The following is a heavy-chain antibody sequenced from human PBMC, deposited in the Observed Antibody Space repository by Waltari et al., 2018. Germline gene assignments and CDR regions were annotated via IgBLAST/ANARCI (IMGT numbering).Heavy chain of an antibody. Sequence: LTELSIDWVRKAPGKGLEWMGTFNPEDDETIFAQKFQGRVTMTEDTSTDTAYMELSSLRSEDTAVYYCATGLSVVVGFDYWGQGTLVTVSS. D-gene: IGHD2-15*01. CDR3: ATGLSVVVGFDY. CDR2: FNPEDDET. J-gene: IGHJ4*02. V-gene: IGHV1-24*01. CDR1: LTELS.